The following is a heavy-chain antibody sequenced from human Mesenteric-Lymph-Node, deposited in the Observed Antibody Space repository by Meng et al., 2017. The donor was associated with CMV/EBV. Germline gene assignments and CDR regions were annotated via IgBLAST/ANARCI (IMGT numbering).Heavy chain of an antibody. J-gene: IGHJ6*02. CDR3: ASYYDFWSDNLYGVDV. CDR1: GFTFSSYE. Sequence: GESLKISCAASGFTFSSYEMNWVRQAPGKGLEWVSYISSSGSTIYYADSVKGRFTISRDNAKNSLYLQMNSLRAEDTAMYYCASYYDFWSDNLYGVDVWGQGTTVTVSS. CDR2: ISSSGSTI. D-gene: IGHD3-3*01. V-gene: IGHV3-48*03.